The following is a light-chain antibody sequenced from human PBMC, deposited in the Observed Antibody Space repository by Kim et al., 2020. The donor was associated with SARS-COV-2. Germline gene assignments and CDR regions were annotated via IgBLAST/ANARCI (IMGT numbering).Light chain of an antibody. J-gene: IGLJ2*01. CDR1: TGTVTSGHY. CDR2: DTS. V-gene: IGLV7-46*01. Sequence: QAVVTQEPSLTVSPGGTVTLTCGSSTGTVTSGHYPYWFQQKPGQAPRTLIYDTSSKHSWTPARFSGSLLGGKAALTLSGAQSEDEAEYYCLLYYSGARVFGGGTQLTVL. CDR3: LLYYSGARV.